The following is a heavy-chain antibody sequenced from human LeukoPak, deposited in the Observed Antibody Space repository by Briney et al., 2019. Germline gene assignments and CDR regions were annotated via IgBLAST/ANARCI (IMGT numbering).Heavy chain of an antibody. CDR3: AREAPYGYFGMDV. V-gene: IGHV3-74*03. CDR2: ISSDGNTT. D-gene: IGHD4-17*01. CDR1: GYTFGNKG. Sequence: GGSLRLSCAVSGYTFGNKGVHCVRQAPGKGVVWVSLISSDGNTTTYADSVKGRFTISRDNTKNTLYLQMNSLRAENTAVYYCAREAPYGYFGMDVWGQGTTVTVYS. J-gene: IGHJ6*02.